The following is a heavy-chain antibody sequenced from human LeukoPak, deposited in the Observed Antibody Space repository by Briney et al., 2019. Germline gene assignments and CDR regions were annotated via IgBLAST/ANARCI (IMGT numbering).Heavy chain of an antibody. D-gene: IGHD2-21*01. Sequence: GSSVKVSCKASGGTFTKYLISWVREAPGQGLEWMGRFIPVHDTANYAHKFQGRVILTADKSTSTAYMELTSLRSEDTAVYYCAMLGVIPDWGQGTLITVSS. V-gene: IGHV1-69*08. CDR3: AMLGVIPD. CDR2: FIPVHDTA. CDR1: GGTFTKYL. J-gene: IGHJ1*01.